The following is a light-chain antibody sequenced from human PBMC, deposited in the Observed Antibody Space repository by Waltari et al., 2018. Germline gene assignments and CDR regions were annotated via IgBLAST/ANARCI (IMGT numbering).Light chain of an antibody. Sequence: EVLMTQSPSTLSVSPGESVTLSCRASQNIHVNLAWYQQKPGQAPRLLIYGASTSATAIPARFRGSGSGTECTLTVSSLQSEDVAIYYCQQYNKWTPLTVGAGTKVEIK. CDR2: GAS. J-gene: IGKJ4*01. CDR1: QNIHVN. V-gene: IGKV3-15*01. CDR3: QQYNKWTPLT.